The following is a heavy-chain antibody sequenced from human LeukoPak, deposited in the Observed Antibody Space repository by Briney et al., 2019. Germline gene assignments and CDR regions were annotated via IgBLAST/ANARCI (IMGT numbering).Heavy chain of an antibody. CDR3: ARDIKVSGYSSSWYVGY. Sequence: GASVKVSCKASGYTFTSYAMHWVRQAPGQGLEWMGWINPNSGGTNYAQKFQGRVTMTRDTSISTAYMELSRLRSDDTAVYYCARDIKVSGYSSSWYVGYWGQGTLVTVSS. V-gene: IGHV1-2*02. D-gene: IGHD6-13*01. J-gene: IGHJ4*02. CDR1: GYTFTSYA. CDR2: INPNSGGT.